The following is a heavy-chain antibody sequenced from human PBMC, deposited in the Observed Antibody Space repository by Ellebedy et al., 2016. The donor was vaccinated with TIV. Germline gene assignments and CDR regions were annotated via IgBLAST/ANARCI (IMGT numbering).Heavy chain of an antibody. V-gene: IGHV3-7*03. D-gene: IGHD1-14*01. CDR3: VRDIFTAPGYGMDV. J-gene: IGHJ6*02. CDR2: VKEDGNEQ. Sequence: PSETLSLTCTVSGGSVGSASSYWSWIRQAPGKGLDWVANVKEDGNEQYYVDSVKDRFTSSRDNAKNSLYLQMNSLRAEDTAVYYCVRDIFTAPGYGMDVWGQGTTVTVAS. CDR1: GGSVGSASS.